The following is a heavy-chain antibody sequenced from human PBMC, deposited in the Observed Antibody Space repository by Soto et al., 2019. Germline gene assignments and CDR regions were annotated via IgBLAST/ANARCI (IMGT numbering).Heavy chain of an antibody. D-gene: IGHD3-22*01. CDR3: VKDDGGYPSTAPH. V-gene: IGHV3-23*01. Sequence: EVQLLESGGGLVQPGGSLRLSCAASGITISNYPMSWVRQAPGKGLDWVSGISGSGDRTYYAASAKGRFTISKDISRNSLSPQLDSLGVEDTAVYFCVKDDGGYPSTAPHWGQGTLVTVSS. J-gene: IGHJ4*02. CDR2: ISGSGDRT. CDR1: GITISNYP.